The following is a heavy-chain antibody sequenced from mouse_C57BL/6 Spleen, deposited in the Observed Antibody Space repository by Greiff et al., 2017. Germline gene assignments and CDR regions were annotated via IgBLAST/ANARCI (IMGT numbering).Heavy chain of an antibody. J-gene: IGHJ3*01. V-gene: IGHV10-3*01. CDR1: GFTFNTYA. Sequence: GGGLVQPKGSLKLSCAASGFTFNTYAMHWVRQAPGKGLEWVARIRSKSSNYATYYADSVKDRFTISRDDSQSMLYLQMNNLKTEDTAMYYCVRDRHAHEGAWFAYWGQGTLVTVSA. CDR2: IRSKSSNYAT. CDR3: VRDRHAHEGAWFAY.